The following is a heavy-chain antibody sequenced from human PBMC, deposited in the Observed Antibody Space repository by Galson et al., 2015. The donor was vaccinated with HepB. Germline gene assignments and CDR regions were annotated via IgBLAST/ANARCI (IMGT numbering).Heavy chain of an antibody. CDR1: GLTFGSYG. D-gene: IGHD6-19*01. Sequence: LRLSCAASGLTFGSYGMHWVRQAPGKGLEWVAFIQYDGSNKYYADSVKGRFTISRDNSKNTLYLQMNSLRAEDTAVYYCAKEGIAVAVGYYYYGMDVWGQGTTVTVSS. CDR2: IQYDGSNK. V-gene: IGHV3-30*02. CDR3: AKEGIAVAVGYYYYGMDV. J-gene: IGHJ6*02.